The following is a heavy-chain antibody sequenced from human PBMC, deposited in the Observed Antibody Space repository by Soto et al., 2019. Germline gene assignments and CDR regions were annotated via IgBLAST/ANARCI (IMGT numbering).Heavy chain of an antibody. Sequence: SGPTLVKPTXTLTLTCTFSGLSLSTSGEGVGWIRQPPGKALEWLALIYCDDDKRYSPSLKSRLTITKDTSKNQVVLTMTNMDPVHTATYYCAHRRLAAAGPPFDYWGQGTLVTVSS. CDR2: IYCDDDK. CDR3: AHRRLAAAGPPFDY. J-gene: IGHJ4*02. V-gene: IGHV2-5*02. CDR1: GLSLSTSGEG. D-gene: IGHD6-13*01.